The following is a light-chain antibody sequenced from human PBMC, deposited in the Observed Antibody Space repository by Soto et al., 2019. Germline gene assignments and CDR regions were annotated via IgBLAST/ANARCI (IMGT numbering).Light chain of an antibody. V-gene: IGLV2-14*01. CDR3: ASYTSSSTSVI. CDR1: SSDVGGSNY. J-gene: IGLJ2*01. CDR2: EVS. Sequence: QSALIQPASVSGSPGQSITISCTGTSSDVGGSNYVSWYQHHPHRAPKLLIYEVSYRPSGISSRFSGSKSGNTASLTISGLQAEDEADYYCASYTSSSTSVIFGRGTKLTVL.